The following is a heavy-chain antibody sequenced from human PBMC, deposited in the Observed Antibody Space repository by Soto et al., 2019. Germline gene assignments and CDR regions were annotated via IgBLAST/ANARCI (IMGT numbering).Heavy chain of an antibody. Sequence: QVQLVQSGDEVKKPGASVKVSCKASGYIFVNYGIAWVRQAPRQGLEWMGWISPYTGNTHSASKVQGRLTMTTDTYTSTAYMDLGRLTSDDTAVYYCVMVDNYVTPTPQDVWGQGTTVTVSS. CDR1: GYIFVNYG. CDR2: ISPYTGNT. V-gene: IGHV1-18*01. J-gene: IGHJ6*02. CDR3: VMVDNYVTPTPQDV. D-gene: IGHD3-16*01.